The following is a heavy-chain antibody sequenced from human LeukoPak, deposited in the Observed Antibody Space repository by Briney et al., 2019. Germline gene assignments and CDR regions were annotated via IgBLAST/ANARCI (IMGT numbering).Heavy chain of an antibody. D-gene: IGHD2-15*01. CDR3: ARDFTTAYSYGSSGDYADY. CDR2: ISDSGAST. J-gene: IGHJ4*02. V-gene: IGHV3-23*01. Sequence: PGGSLRLSCAASGFAFSNYAMSWVRQAPGKGLEWVSPISDSGASTYYADSVKGRFTISRDNSKNTLYLQMNSLRVEDTAVYYCARDFTTAYSYGSSGDYADYWGQGTLVTV. CDR1: GFAFSNYA.